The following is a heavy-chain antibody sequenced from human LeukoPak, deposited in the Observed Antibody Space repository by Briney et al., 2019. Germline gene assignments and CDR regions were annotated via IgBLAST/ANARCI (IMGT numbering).Heavy chain of an antibody. V-gene: IGHV4-59*08. CDR3: ARYCNVNSCYSKALDY. J-gene: IGHJ4*02. CDR1: AGSISGYY. D-gene: IGHD2/OR15-2a*01. Sequence: SETLSLTCTVFAGSISGYYWSWIRQPPGKGLEWIGYIHYSGITNYNPSLKSRVSISVDTSKNQFSLKLTSVTAADTAVYYCARYCNVNSCYSKALDYWGQGTLVTVSP. CDR2: IHYSGIT.